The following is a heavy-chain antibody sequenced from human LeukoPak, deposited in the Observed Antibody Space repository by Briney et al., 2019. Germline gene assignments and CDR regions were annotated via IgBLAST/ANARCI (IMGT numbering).Heavy chain of an antibody. J-gene: IGHJ3*02. CDR1: GGSFSGYY. D-gene: IGHD2-2*01. Sequence: PSETLSLTCAVYGGSFSGYYWSRIRQPPGKGLEWIGEINHSGSTNYNPSLKNRVTISVDTSKNQFSLKLSSVTAADTAVYYCARVVQGFDDFEIWGQGTMVTVSS. V-gene: IGHV4-34*01. CDR2: INHSGST. CDR3: ARVVQGFDDFEI.